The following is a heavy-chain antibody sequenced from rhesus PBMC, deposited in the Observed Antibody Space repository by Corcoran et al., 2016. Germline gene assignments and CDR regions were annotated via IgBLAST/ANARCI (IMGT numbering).Heavy chain of an antibody. Sequence: QVQLQESGPGLVKPSETLSLTCAVSGGSFSGYYWGWIRHPPGKGLEWIGYISGSSGSTDYNPSLKSRVTISTDTSKNQFSLKLSSVTAADTAVYYCAREMNGGGGVCYLDYWGQGVLVTVSS. CDR2: ISGSSGST. V-gene: IGHV4-165*01. J-gene: IGHJ4*01. CDR1: GGSFSGYY. CDR3: AREMNGGGGVCYLDY. D-gene: IGHD2-39*02.